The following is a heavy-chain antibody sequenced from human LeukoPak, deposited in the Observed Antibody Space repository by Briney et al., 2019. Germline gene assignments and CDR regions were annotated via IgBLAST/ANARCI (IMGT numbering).Heavy chain of an antibody. CDR2: INPNSGGT. Sequence: ASVRVSCKASGYTFTGYYMHWVRQAPGQGLEWMGWINPNSGGTNYAQKFQGRVTMTRDTSISTVYMELNRLRSDDTAVYYCARGLVRSQPDWFDPWGQGTLVTVSS. CDR3: ARGLVRSQPDWFDP. CDR1: GYTFTGYY. J-gene: IGHJ5*02. D-gene: IGHD1-26*01. V-gene: IGHV1-2*02.